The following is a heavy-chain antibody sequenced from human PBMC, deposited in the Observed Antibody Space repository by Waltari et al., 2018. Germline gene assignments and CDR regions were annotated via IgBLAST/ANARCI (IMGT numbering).Heavy chain of an antibody. CDR2: ISWNSGSI. V-gene: IGHV3-9*01. D-gene: IGHD1-1*01. Sequence: EVQLVESGGGLVQPGRSLRLSCAASGFTFDDYAMHWVRQAPRKGLEWVSGISWNSGSIGYADSVKGRFTISRDNAKNSLYLQMNSLRAEDTALYYCAKDRWHGRRYITGELDYWGQGTLVTVSS. J-gene: IGHJ4*02. CDR1: GFTFDDYA. CDR3: AKDRWHGRRYITGELDY.